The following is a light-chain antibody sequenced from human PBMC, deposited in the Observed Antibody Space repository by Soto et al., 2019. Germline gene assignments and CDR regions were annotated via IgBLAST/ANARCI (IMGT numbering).Light chain of an antibody. CDR3: QQYNSYSRT. V-gene: IGKV1-5*01. CDR2: DAS. Sequence: DIQMTQAPSTLSASVGDRVTITCRASQSISSWLAWYQQKPGKAPKLPIYDASSLESGVPSRFSGSGSGTESTITISSLQPDDFATSYCQQYNSYSRTFGQGTEADIK. CDR1: QSISSW. J-gene: IGKJ1*01.